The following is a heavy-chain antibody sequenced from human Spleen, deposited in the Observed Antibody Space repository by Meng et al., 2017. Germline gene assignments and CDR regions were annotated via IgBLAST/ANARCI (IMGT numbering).Heavy chain of an antibody. D-gene: IGHD4-17*01. CDR2: IKPDGSEK. CDR1: GFTFSSYW. Sequence: GESLKISCAASGFTFSSYWMTWVRQAPGKGLEWVANIKPDGSEKYYVDSVKGRFTVSRDNAKNSLDLQMNSLRVEDTAVYYCVRAGTVTYKNFFDYWGQGTLVTVSS. V-gene: IGHV3-7*01. CDR3: VRAGTVTYKNFFDY. J-gene: IGHJ4*02.